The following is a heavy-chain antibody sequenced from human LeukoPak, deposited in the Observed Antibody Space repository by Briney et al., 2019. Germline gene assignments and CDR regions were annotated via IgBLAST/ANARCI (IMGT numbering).Heavy chain of an antibody. CDR1: GFTFSSYV. D-gene: IGHD3-22*01. CDR3: ARSRSGYYEDY. J-gene: IGHJ4*02. V-gene: IGHV3-30*04. CDR2: ISYDGSKK. Sequence: GGSLRLSCAASGFTFSSYVMYWVRQAPGKGLEWVAVISYDGSKKYYADSVKGRFTISRDNSKNTLSLQMNSLRAEDTAVYYCARSRSGYYEDYWGQGTLVTVSS.